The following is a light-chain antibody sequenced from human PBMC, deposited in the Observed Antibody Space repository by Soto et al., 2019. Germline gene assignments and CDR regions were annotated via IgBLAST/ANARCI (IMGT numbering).Light chain of an antibody. Sequence: DTQMTQSPSSGSASVGDRGTITCRARQYINNRLAWFQQRPGRATKLLIYDASNLETGVPSTFSGSGSGTDFTFTISSLQPEDIATYYCQQYDNLPLTFGGGTKVDIK. J-gene: IGKJ4*01. CDR2: DAS. V-gene: IGKV1-33*01. CDR1: QYINNR. CDR3: QQYDNLPLT.